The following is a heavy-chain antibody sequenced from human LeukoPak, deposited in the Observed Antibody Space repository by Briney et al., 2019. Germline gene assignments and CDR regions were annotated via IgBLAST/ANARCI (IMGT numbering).Heavy chain of an antibody. D-gene: IGHD6-13*01. Sequence: PGGSLRLSCAASGFTFSSYAMSWVRQAPGKGLEWVSAISGSGGSTYYADSVKGRFTISRDNSKNTLYLQMNSLRAEDTAVYYCAKDSGSSWYPDRLYYYYGMDVWGQGTTVTVSS. J-gene: IGHJ6*02. CDR2: ISGSGGST. CDR3: AKDSGSSWYPDRLYYYYGMDV. V-gene: IGHV3-23*01. CDR1: GFTFSSYA.